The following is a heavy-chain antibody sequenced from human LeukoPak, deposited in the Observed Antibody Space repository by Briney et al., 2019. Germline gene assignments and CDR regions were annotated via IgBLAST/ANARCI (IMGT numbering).Heavy chain of an antibody. CDR3: GRDLSGSGWEYYFDY. D-gene: IGHD6-19*01. V-gene: IGHV1-69*13. CDR2: IIPIFGTA. CDR1: GGTFSSYA. J-gene: IGHJ4*02. Sequence: SVKVSCKASGGTFSSYAISWVRQAPGQGLEWMGGIIPIFGTANYAQKFQGRVTITADESTSTAYMELSSLRSEDTAVYYCGRDLSGSGWEYYFDYWGQGTLVTVSS.